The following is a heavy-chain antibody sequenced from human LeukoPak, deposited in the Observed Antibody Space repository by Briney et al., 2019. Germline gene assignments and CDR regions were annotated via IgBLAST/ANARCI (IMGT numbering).Heavy chain of an antibody. CDR3: ARGVGHDILTGYFDY. CDR2: INWNGGST. D-gene: IGHD3-9*01. J-gene: IGHJ4*02. V-gene: IGHV3-20*04. Sequence: GGSLRLSCAASGFTFDDYGMSWVRQAPGKRLEWVSGINWNGGSTGYADSVKGRFTISRDNAKNSLYLQMNSLRAEDTALYYCARGVGHDILTGYFDYWGQGTLVTVSS. CDR1: GFTFDDYG.